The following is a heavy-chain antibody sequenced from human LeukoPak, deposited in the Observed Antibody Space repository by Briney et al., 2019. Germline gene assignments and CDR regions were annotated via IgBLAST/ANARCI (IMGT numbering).Heavy chain of an antibody. CDR2: IYYSGST. CDR3: ARALYGSVTLDY. J-gene: IGHJ4*02. D-gene: IGHD3-10*01. V-gene: IGHV4-30-4*01. Sequence: ETSETLSLTCTVSGGSISSGDYYWSWIRQPPGKGLEWIGYIYYSGSTYYNPSLKSRVTISVDTSKNQFPLKLSSVTAADTAVYYCARALYGSVTLDYWGQGTLVTVSS. CDR1: GGSISSGDYY.